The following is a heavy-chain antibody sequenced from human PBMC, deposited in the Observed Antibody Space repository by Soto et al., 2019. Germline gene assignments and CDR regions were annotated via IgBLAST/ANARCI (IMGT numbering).Heavy chain of an antibody. Sequence: SVKVSCKASGGTFSSYSISWVRQAPGQGLEWMGGIIPIFGTANYAQKFQGRVTITADKSTSTAYMELSSLRSEDTAVYYCARSWGITIFGVVTDSGAFDIWGQGTMVTVSS. CDR3: ARSWGITIFGVVTDSGAFDI. CDR1: GGTFSSYS. CDR2: IIPIFGTA. J-gene: IGHJ3*02. D-gene: IGHD3-3*01. V-gene: IGHV1-69*06.